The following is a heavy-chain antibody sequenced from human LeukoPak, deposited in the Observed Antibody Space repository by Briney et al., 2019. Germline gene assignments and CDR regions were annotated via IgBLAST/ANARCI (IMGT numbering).Heavy chain of an antibody. CDR2: INPNSGGT. D-gene: IGHD2-15*01. V-gene: IGHV1-2*06. Sequence: ASVKVSCKASGGTFSSYAISWVRQAPGQGLEWMGRINPNSGGTNYAQKFQGRVTMTRDTSISTAYMELSRLRSDDTAVYYCARECSGGRCYFNYWGQGTLVTVSS. CDR3: ARECSGGRCYFNY. J-gene: IGHJ4*02. CDR1: GGTFSSYA.